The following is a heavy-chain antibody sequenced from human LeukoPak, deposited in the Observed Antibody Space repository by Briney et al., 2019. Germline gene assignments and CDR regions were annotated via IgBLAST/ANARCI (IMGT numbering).Heavy chain of an antibody. CDR2: ISGSGGST. Sequence: GGSLRLSCAASGFTFSSYAMSWVRQAPGKGLEWVSAISGSGGSTYYADSVKGRFTISRDNSKNTLYLQMNSLRAEDTAVYYCAKDGWYYDFWSGYLNYFDYWGQGTLVTVSS. V-gene: IGHV3-23*01. CDR3: AKDGWYYDFWSGYLNYFDY. CDR1: GFTFSSYA. D-gene: IGHD3-3*01. J-gene: IGHJ4*02.